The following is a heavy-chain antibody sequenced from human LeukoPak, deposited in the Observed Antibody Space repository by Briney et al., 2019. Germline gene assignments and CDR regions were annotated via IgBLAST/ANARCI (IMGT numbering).Heavy chain of an antibody. Sequence: ASVNVSCTSSGYTFTSYYMHWVRQPPAQGLEWMGIINPSGGRTSYAQKFQGRVTMTRDTYTTTVYMELRSLRFEDTAVYYCASPTEYSGELDYWGQGTLVTVSS. J-gene: IGHJ4*02. CDR2: INPSGGRT. D-gene: IGHD1-26*01. CDR3: ASPTEYSGELDY. V-gene: IGHV1-46*01. CDR1: GYTFTSYY.